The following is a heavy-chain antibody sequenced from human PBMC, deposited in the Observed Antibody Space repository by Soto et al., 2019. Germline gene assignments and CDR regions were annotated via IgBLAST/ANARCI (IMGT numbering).Heavy chain of an antibody. CDR1: GFTFSNYA. Sequence: QPEGSLRLSCAASGFTFSNYAMSWVRQAPEKGLEWVSAITDTGGNTYSADSVKGRFSISRDNSKNTLFLQMNSLRADDTAIYYCAKGSAGSRPYYFDFWGQGALVTVSS. CDR2: ITDTGGNT. D-gene: IGHD2-15*01. J-gene: IGHJ4*02. V-gene: IGHV3-23*01. CDR3: AKGSAGSRPYYFDF.